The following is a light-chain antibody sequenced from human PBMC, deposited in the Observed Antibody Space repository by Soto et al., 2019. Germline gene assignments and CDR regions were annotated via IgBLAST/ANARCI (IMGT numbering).Light chain of an antibody. J-gene: IGKJ1*01. CDR2: GAS. V-gene: IGKV3-20*01. Sequence: EMVLTQSPGTLSLSPGETATLSCRASQSVTDNYVAWYKQNPGQAPRLLIHGASNRATGLPDRFSGSGSGTDFTLTISRLEPEDFVMYYCQQYDSPPWTFGQGTKVEIK. CDR3: QQYDSPPWT. CDR1: QSVTDNY.